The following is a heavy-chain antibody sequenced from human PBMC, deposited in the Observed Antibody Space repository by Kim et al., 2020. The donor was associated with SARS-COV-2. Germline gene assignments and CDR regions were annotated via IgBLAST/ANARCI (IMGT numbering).Heavy chain of an antibody. CDR1: GGSVSSGSYY. J-gene: IGHJ4*02. CDR3: AVGAPTVTYGY. D-gene: IGHD4-17*01. CDR2: IYYSGST. Sequence: SETLSLTCTVSGGSVSSGSYYWSWIRQPPGKGLEWIGYIYYSGSTNYNPSLKSRVTISVDTSKNQFSLKLSSVTAADTAVYYCAVGAPTVTYGYWGQGTLVTVSS. V-gene: IGHV4-61*01.